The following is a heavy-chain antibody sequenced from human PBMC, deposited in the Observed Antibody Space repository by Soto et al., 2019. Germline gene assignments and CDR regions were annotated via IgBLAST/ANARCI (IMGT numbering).Heavy chain of an antibody. J-gene: IGHJ5*02. CDR3: AREFCSAGNCSTYYFDP. V-gene: IGHV3-74*01. CDR2: INTDGSNT. Sequence: PGGSLRLSCAASGLTFNRYWMHWVRRAPSKGLVWVSHINTDGSNTNYADSVKGRFTISRDNAKSTLFLQMNSLRDEDTGVYYCAREFCSAGNCSTYYFDPWGQG. D-gene: IGHD3-22*01. CDR1: GLTFNRYW.